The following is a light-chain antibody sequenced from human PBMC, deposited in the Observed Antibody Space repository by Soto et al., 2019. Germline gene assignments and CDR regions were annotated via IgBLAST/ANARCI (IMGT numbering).Light chain of an antibody. J-gene: IGLJ1*01. Sequence: QSALTQAPSASGTPGQRVTISCSGSSFNIGSNYVYWYQQLPGTAPKLVIFRNDQRPSGIPDRISGSKSGTSASLAISGLRSEDEADYYCSAWDDSLSGYVFGTGTKVPS. V-gene: IGLV1-47*01. CDR3: SAWDDSLSGYV. CDR1: SFNIGSNY. CDR2: RND.